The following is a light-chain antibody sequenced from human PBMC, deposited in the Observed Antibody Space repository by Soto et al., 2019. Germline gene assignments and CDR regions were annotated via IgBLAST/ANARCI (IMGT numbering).Light chain of an antibody. J-gene: IGKJ1*01. Sequence: IQMTQSPSTLSASVGDRVTTTCRASQAISNFLAWYQQKPGKVPKLLMYGASTLPSGVPSRFSGSGSGTDFTLTIRSLQAEDVATYYSQKYNSAQWTLGQGTKV. CDR1: QAISNF. CDR3: QKYNSAQWT. V-gene: IGKV1-27*01. CDR2: GAS.